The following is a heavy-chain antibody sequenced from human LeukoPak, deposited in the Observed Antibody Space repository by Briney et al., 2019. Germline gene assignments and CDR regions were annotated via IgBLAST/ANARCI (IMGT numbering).Heavy chain of an antibody. CDR1: GFTFSSYA. J-gene: IGHJ4*02. V-gene: IGHV3-23*01. D-gene: IGHD6-19*01. CDR3: AKAPIAVAGTSNYFDY. Sequence: GGSLRLSCAASGFTFSSYAMSWVRQAPGKGLEWVSAISGSGGSTYYADSVKGRFTISRDNSKNTLYLQMNSPRAEDTAVYYCAKAPIAVAGTSNYFDYWGQGTLVTVSP. CDR2: ISGSGGST.